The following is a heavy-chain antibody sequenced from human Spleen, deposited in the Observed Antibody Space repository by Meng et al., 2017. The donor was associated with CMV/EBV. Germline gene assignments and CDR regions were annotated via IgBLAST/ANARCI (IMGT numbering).Heavy chain of an antibody. CDR3: ARLGYDFWFDY. D-gene: IGHD3-3*01. J-gene: IGHJ4*02. V-gene: IGHV4-39*01. CDR2: IHYAGYT. CDR1: GASVISSSDS. Sequence: CTVAGASVISSSDSWGWIRQPPGKWLEGIGNIHYAGYTSYTPAHKSRVTISVDRTRNQLSLKLRSVTAADTAVYFCARLGYDFWFDYWGQGTLVTVSS.